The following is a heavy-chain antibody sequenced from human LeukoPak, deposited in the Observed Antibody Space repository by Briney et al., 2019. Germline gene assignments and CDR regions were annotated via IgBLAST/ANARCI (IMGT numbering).Heavy chain of an antibody. V-gene: IGHV3-48*04. CDR2: ISSSGSTI. J-gene: IGHJ4*02. Sequence: GGSLRLSCTASGFIFSSYSMNWVRQAPGKGLEWVSYISSSGSTIYYADSVKGRFTISRDNAKNSLYLQMNSLRAEDTAVYYCARANPTTIDYWGQGTLVTVSS. D-gene: IGHD1-1*01. CDR3: ARANPTTIDY. CDR1: GFIFSSYS.